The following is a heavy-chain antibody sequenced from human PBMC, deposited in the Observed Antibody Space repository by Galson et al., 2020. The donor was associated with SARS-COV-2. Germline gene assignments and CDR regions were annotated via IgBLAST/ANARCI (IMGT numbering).Heavy chain of an antibody. CDR1: GYTFTSYY. Sequence: ASVKASCKPSGYTFTSYYMHWVRQAPGQGLEWMGIINHNGGSTRYAQKFQGRVPMTRDTSTSTPYMYMSSLVSEDTAMYYCARDPIRVTTLTPDDAFDVGGQGKMVTVCS. CDR3: ARDPIRVTTLTPDDAFDV. CDR2: INHNGGST. D-gene: IGHD4-17*01. V-gene: IGHV1-46*01. J-gene: IGHJ3*01.